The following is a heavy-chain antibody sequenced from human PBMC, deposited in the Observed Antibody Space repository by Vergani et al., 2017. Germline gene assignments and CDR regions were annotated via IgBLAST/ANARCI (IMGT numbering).Heavy chain of an antibody. J-gene: IGHJ6*02. CDR3: ARGPGYCSSTSCPGSEDYYDMDV. V-gene: IGHV4-59*08. CDR1: GGSISSYY. CDR2: IYYSGST. Sequence: QVQLQESGPGLVKPSQTLSLTCTVSGGSISSYYWSWIRQPPGKGLEWIGYIYYSGSTNYNPSLKSRVTISVDTSKNQFSLKLSSVTAADTAVYYCARGPGYCSSTSCPGSEDYYDMDVWGQGTTVTVSS. D-gene: IGHD2-2*03.